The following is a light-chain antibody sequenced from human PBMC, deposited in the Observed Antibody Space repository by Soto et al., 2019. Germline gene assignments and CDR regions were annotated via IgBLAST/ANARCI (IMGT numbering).Light chain of an antibody. J-gene: IGKJ2*01. CDR3: QQTHSTIHS. CDR2: AAA. Sequence: DIQMTQSPSSLSASVGDRFTITCRASQNIERYLNWYQKKEGRAPQLLMFAAANLESGVPSRFRGSGSGTDFTLTISSLQPEDFATYYCQQTHSTIHSFGQGTKVDIK. V-gene: IGKV1-39*01. CDR1: QNIERY.